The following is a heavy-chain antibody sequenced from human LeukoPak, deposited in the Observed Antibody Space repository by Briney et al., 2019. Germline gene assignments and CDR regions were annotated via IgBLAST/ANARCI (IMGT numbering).Heavy chain of an antibody. Sequence: SETLSLTCAVYGGSFSGYYWSLIRQPPGKGLEWIAYIYETGHTGYNPSLKTRVTISLDTSKNQFSLKLNSVTAADTAVYYCARHALRGGFDSWGQGTLVAVSS. J-gene: IGHJ4*02. V-gene: IGHV4-59*08. D-gene: IGHD5-12*01. CDR3: ARHALRGGFDS. CDR1: GGSFSGYY. CDR2: IYETGHT.